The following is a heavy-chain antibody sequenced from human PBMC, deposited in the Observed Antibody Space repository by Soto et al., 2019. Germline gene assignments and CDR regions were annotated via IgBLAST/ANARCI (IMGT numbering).Heavy chain of an antibody. V-gene: IGHV3-30-3*01. CDR3: ALRSMAVVPEY. CDR1: GFTFSSYA. CDR2: ISYDGSNK. J-gene: IGHJ4*02. D-gene: IGHD3-22*01. Sequence: GGSLRLSCAASGFTFSSYAMHWVRQAPGKGLEWVAVISYDGSNKYYADSVKGRFTISRDNSKNTLYLQMNSLRAEDTAVYYCALRSMAVVPEYWGQGTLVTVSS.